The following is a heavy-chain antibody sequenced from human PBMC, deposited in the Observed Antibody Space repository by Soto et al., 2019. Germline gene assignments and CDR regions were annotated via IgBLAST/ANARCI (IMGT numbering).Heavy chain of an antibody. J-gene: IGHJ5*02. D-gene: IGHD2-15*01. CDR1: GGSISSYY. V-gene: IGHV4-59*01. Sequence: PSETLSLTCTVSGGSISSYYWSWIRQPPGKGLEWIGYIYYSGSTNYNPSLKSRVTISVDTSKNQFSLKLSSVTAADTAVYYCARVGCSGGSCYGTLPFDPWGQGTLVTVSS. CDR2: IYYSGST. CDR3: ARVGCSGGSCYGTLPFDP.